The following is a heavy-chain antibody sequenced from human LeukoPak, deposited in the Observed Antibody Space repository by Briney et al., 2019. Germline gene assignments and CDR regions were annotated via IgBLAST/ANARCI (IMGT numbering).Heavy chain of an antibody. CDR2: TYYRSKWYN. V-gene: IGHV6-1*01. D-gene: IGHD4-17*01. Sequence: SQTLSLTCAISGDSVSINSAAWNWIRQSPSRGLEWLGRTYYRSKWYNDYAVSVKSRITINPDTSKNQFSLQLNSVTPEDTAVYYCARDRRGDGDYVEDYFYGMDVWGQGTTVTVSS. CDR1: GDSVSINSAA. J-gene: IGHJ6*02. CDR3: ARDRRGDGDYVEDYFYGMDV.